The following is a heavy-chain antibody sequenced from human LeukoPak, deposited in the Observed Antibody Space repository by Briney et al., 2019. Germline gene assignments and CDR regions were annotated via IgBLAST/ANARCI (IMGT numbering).Heavy chain of an antibody. J-gene: IGHJ1*01. D-gene: IGHD3-10*01. V-gene: IGHV4-34*01. CDR1: GGSFTGYY. Sequence: SETLSLTCAVYGGSFTGYYWTWIRQTPGKGLEWIGEINHSGSTNYNPTLKSRITMSLDTSKNQISLKLSSVTAADTAVYYCARPAFSGTYYNAEYFRHWGQGTLVTVSS. CDR2: INHSGST. CDR3: ARPAFSGTYYNAEYFRH.